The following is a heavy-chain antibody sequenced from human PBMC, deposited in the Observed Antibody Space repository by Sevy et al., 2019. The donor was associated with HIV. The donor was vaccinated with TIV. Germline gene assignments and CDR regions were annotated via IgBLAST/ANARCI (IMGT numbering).Heavy chain of an antibody. CDR2: ISAYNGNT. Sequence: ASVKVSCKASGYTFTSYGISWVRQAPGQGLEWMGWISAYNGNTNYAQKLQGRVTMTTDTSTSTAYMELRSLRSDDTAVYYCARVYYWLQLYYFDYWGQGTLVTVSS. D-gene: IGHD1-1*01. V-gene: IGHV1-18*01. J-gene: IGHJ4*02. CDR1: GYTFTSYG. CDR3: ARVYYWLQLYYFDY.